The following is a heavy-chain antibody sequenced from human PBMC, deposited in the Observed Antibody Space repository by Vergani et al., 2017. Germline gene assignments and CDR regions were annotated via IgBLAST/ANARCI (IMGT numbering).Heavy chain of an antibody. CDR2: IRSKAYVGTT. CDR3: TRDEEGYSGYDFY. J-gene: IGHJ4*02. V-gene: IGHV3-49*04. CDR1: GFTFGDYA. Sequence: EVQLVESGGGLVQPGRSLRLSCTASGFTFGDYAMSWVRQAPGKGLEWVGFIRSKAYVGTTEYAASVKGRFTISRDDSKSIAYLQMNSLKTEDTAVYYCTRDEEGYSGYDFYWGQGTLVTVSS. D-gene: IGHD5-12*01.